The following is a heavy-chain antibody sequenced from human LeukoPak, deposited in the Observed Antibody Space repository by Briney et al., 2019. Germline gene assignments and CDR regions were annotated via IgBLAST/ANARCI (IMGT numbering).Heavy chain of an antibody. J-gene: IGHJ4*02. CDR1: GDTFTTHA. CDR2: VTPIFGTA. D-gene: IGHD4-11*01. CDR3: ARCRTPYNNYYFDY. V-gene: IGHV1-69*13. Sequence: SVKVSCKVSGDTFTTHAVSWVRQAPGEGPEWMGGVTPIFGTANYAQKFQGRVTITADESTNTAFLELNSLRSDDTAVYYCARCRTPYNNYYFDYWGQGTLVTVSS.